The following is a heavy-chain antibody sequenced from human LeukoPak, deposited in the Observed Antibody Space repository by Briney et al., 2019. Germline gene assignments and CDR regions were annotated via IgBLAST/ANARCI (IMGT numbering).Heavy chain of an antibody. CDR3: ARDLCSGGGCYVGYGMDV. J-gene: IGHJ6*02. V-gene: IGHV3-21*01. D-gene: IGHD2-15*01. Sequence: GGSLRLSSAASGFTFSSYSMNWVLLALGKGLEWVSSISRSSSYIYDADSVKALFTISRDNAENSLYLQIISLRTEGTAVYYCARDLCSGGGCYVGYGMDVWGQGATVTVSS. CDR2: ISRSSSYI. CDR1: GFTFSSYS.